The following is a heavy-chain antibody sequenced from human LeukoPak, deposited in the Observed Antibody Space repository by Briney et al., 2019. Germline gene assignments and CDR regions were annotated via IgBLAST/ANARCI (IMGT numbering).Heavy chain of an antibody. Sequence: GASVKVSCKASGYTFTSYAMHWVRQAPGQRLEWMGWINAGNGNTKCSQKFQGRVTITRDTSASTAYMELSSLRSEDTAVYYCARVLATMGIDYWGQGTLVTVSS. CDR3: ARVLATMGIDY. J-gene: IGHJ4*02. CDR2: INAGNGNT. V-gene: IGHV1-3*01. CDR1: GYTFTSYA. D-gene: IGHD5-24*01.